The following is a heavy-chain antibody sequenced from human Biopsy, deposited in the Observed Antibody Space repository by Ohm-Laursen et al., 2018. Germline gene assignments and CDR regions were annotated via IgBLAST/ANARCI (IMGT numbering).Heavy chain of an antibody. CDR3: ARGPHCGSHSCFDY. D-gene: IGHD1-26*01. CDR1: GGTFINYA. Sequence: GASVKVPCKASGGTFINYAISWVRQAPGQGLEWMGGIIPMFGTANYAQMFQGRATISADESTSTSYMELSSLTTEDTAIYYCARGPHCGSHSCFDYWGRGTLVTVSS. CDR2: IIPMFGTA. J-gene: IGHJ4*02. V-gene: IGHV1-69*13.